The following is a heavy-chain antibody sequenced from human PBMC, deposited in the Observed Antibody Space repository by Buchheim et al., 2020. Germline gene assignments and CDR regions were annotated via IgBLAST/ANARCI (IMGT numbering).Heavy chain of an antibody. CDR2: SDPDETYT. D-gene: IGHD3-10*01. J-gene: IGHJ4*02. V-gene: IGHV3-74*01. CDR3: VRGSNDWVGVDY. Sequence: EVQLVESGGGLVQSGGSLRLSCAASGFTFSNFWMHWVRQDPGNGLVWVSRSDPDETYTDHADSVKGRFTISRDAAKNTLYLQMNGLRAEDTGVYYCVRGSNDWVGVDYWGQGAL. CDR1: GFTFSNFW.